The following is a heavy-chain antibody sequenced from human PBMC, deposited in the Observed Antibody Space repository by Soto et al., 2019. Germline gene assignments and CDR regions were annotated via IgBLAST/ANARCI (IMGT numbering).Heavy chain of an antibody. D-gene: IGHD5-12*01. CDR2: IYYSGST. CDR3: ARGGRDGYNYYFDY. Sequence: SETLSLTCTVSGGSISSYYWSWIRQPPGKGLEWIGYIYYSGSTNYNPSLKSRVTISVDTSKNQFSLKLSSVTAADTAVYYCARGGRDGYNYYFDYWGQGTLVTVSS. CDR1: GGSISSYY. J-gene: IGHJ4*02. V-gene: IGHV4-59*01.